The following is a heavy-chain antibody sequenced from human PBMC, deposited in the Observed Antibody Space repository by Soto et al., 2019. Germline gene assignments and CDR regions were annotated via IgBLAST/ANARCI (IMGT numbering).Heavy chain of an antibody. J-gene: IGHJ2*01. CDR3: ARDPRVAARPSWYFDL. CDR2: ISSSGSTI. CDR1: GFTFSDYY. D-gene: IGHD6-6*01. V-gene: IGHV3-11*01. Sequence: QVQLVESGGGLVKPGGSLRLSCAASGFTFSDYYMSWIRQAPGKGLEWVSYISSSGSTIYYADSVKGRFTISGDNAKNSLYLQMNSLRAEDTAVYYCARDPRVAARPSWYFDLWGRGTLVTVSS.